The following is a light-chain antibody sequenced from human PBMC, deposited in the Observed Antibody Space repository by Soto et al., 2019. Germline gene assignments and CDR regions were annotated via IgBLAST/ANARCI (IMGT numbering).Light chain of an antibody. CDR3: SSYAGSIWYV. CDR2: EVN. J-gene: IGLJ1*01. CDR1: NSDVGGYNY. Sequence: QSVLTQPPSASGSPGQSVTISCTGTNSDVGGYNYVSWYQQYPGKAPKLIIYEVNERPSGVPDRFSGSKSGNTASLTVSGLQTADEGNYYGSSYAGSIWYVFGSGTKVPGL. V-gene: IGLV2-8*01.